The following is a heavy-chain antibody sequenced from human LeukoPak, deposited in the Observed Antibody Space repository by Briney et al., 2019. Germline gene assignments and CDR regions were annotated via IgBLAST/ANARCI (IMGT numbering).Heavy chain of an antibody. J-gene: IGHJ6*04. Sequence: GGSLRLSCAASGFTFSNYWMSWVRQAPGKGLEWVANIKQDGSKKFYVDSVKGRFTISRDNAKNSLYLQMNSLRPEDTAVYYCARDGGMLYYYGSGSYPGAMDVWGKGTTVTVSS. D-gene: IGHD3-10*01. CDR2: IKQDGSKK. CDR3: ARDGGMLYYYGSGSYPGAMDV. CDR1: GFTFSNYW. V-gene: IGHV3-7*01.